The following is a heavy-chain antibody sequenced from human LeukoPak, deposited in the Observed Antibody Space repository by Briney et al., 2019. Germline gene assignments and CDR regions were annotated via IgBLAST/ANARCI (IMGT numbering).Heavy chain of an antibody. CDR3: ARGVWGSYRIYYMDV. V-gene: IGHV4-39*07. CDR2: IYYSGST. D-gene: IGHD3-16*02. J-gene: IGHJ6*03. CDR1: GGSISSDSYY. Sequence: PSETLSLTCTVSGGSISSDSYYWGWIRQPPGKGLQWIGCIYYSGSTYYKPSLKSRVTISVDTSKNQFSLKLSSVTAADTAVYYCARGVWGSYRIYYMDVWGKGTTVTVSS.